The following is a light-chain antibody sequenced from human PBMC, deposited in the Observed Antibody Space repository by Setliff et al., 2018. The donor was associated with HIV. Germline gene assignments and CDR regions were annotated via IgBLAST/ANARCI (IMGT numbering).Light chain of an antibody. CDR2: DVS. CDR3: SSYTSSSTRV. Sequence: QSVLTQPASVSGSPGQSITISCTGTSSDVGDYNYVSWYQQHPGKAPKVMIYDVSNRPSGVSNRFSGSKSGNTASLTISGLQTEDEADYYCSSYTSSSTRVFGTGTKVTVL. V-gene: IGLV2-14*03. J-gene: IGLJ1*01. CDR1: SSDVGDYNY.